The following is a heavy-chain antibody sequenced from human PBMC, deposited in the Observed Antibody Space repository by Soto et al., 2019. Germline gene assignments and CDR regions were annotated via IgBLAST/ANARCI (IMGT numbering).Heavy chain of an antibody. CDR2: IIPIFGTA. Sequence: QVQLVQSGAEVKKPGSSVKVSCKASGGTFSSYAISWVRQAPGQGLEWMGGIIPIFGTANYAQKFQGRVTITAEESTSTAYMELSSLRSEDTAVYYCAQSGYYDSSCYYQYYFDYWGQGTLVTVSS. CDR3: AQSGYYDSSCYYQYYFDY. D-gene: IGHD3-22*01. J-gene: IGHJ4*02. V-gene: IGHV1-69*01. CDR1: GGTFSSYA.